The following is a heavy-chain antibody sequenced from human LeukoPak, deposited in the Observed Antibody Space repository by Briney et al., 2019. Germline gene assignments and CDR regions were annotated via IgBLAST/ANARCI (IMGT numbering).Heavy chain of an antibody. CDR1: GFTFSSYS. Sequence: PGRSLRLSCAASGFTFSSYSMNWVRQAPGKGLEWVSSISSSSSYIYYADSVKGRFTISRDNAKNSLYLQMNSLRAEDTAVYYCARGAGFGDYSNDFDYWGQGTLVTVSS. CDR3: ARGAGFGDYSNDFDY. V-gene: IGHV3-21*01. D-gene: IGHD4-11*01. J-gene: IGHJ4*02. CDR2: ISSSSSYI.